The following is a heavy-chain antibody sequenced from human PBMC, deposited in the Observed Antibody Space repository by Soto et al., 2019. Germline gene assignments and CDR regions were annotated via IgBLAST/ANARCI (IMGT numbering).Heavy chain of an antibody. CDR3: ARGGHVVVVTAALDY. CDR2: VNPSGGHT. D-gene: IGHD2-21*02. V-gene: IGHV1-46*01. Sequence: ASVKVSCKASGDTNTYYYIHWVRQAPGQGLEWMGTVNPSGGHTTYAQHFLGRVTMTRDTSTSTLYMELTSLTSDDTAIYYCARGGHVVVVTAALDYWGQGTLVTVSS. CDR1: GDTNTYYY. J-gene: IGHJ4*02.